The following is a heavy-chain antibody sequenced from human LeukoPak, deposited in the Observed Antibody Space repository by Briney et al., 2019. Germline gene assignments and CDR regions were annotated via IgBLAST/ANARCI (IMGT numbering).Heavy chain of an antibody. J-gene: IGHJ4*02. CDR3: ARDLHYSSGWYF. CDR1: GGTFSSYA. V-gene: IGHV1-69*04. D-gene: IGHD6-19*01. CDR2: IIPILGIA. Sequence: SVKVSCKASGGTFSSYAISWVRQAPGQGLEWMGRIIPILGIANYAQKFQGRVTITADKSTSTAYMELRSLRSDDTAVYYCARDLHYSSGWYFWGQGTLVTVSS.